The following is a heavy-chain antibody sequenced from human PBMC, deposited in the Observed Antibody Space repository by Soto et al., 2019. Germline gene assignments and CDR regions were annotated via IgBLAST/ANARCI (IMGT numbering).Heavy chain of an antibody. Sequence: ASVKVSCKASGYTFTSYGISWVRQAPGQGLEWMGWISAYNGNTNYAQKLQGRVTMTRNTSISTAYMELSSLRSEDTAVYYCARGLISNYDFWSGDYGMDVWGQGTTVTVSS. CDR3: ARGLISNYDFWSGDYGMDV. V-gene: IGHV1-18*01. CDR2: ISAYNGNT. CDR1: GYTFTSYG. J-gene: IGHJ6*02. D-gene: IGHD3-3*01.